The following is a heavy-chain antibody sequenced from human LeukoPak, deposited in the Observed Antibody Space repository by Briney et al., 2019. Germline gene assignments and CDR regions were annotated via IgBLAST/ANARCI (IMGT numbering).Heavy chain of an antibody. J-gene: IGHJ6*03. CDR2: ISSNGGST. Sequence: GGSLRLSCAASGFTFSSYAMHWVRQAPGKGLEYVSAISSNGGSTYYANSVKVRFTISRDNSKNTLYLQMGSLRAEDMAVYYCARVPPYYYYYMDVWGKGTTVTVSS. CDR3: ARVPPYYYYYMDV. CDR1: GFTFSSYA. V-gene: IGHV3-64*01.